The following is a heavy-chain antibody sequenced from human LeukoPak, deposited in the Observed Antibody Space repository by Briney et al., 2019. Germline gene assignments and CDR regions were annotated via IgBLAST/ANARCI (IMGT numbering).Heavy chain of an antibody. Sequence: GGSLRLSCAASGFTFSSYSMNWVRQAPGKGLEWVSSISSSSSYIYYADSVKGRFTISRDNAKNSLYLQMNSLRAEDTALYYCAKAQIVGYEGDYYFDYWGQGTLVTVSS. J-gene: IGHJ4*02. D-gene: IGHD2-15*01. V-gene: IGHV3-21*04. CDR1: GFTFSSYS. CDR2: ISSSSSYI. CDR3: AKAQIVGYEGDYYFDY.